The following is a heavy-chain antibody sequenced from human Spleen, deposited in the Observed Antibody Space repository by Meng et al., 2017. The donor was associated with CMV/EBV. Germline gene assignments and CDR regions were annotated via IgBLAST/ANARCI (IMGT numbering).Heavy chain of an antibody. CDR3: AREGTYYYGSGSYRKPQTYGMDV. CDR1: GFTFSNYG. J-gene: IGHJ6*02. Sequence: GGSLRLSCAASGFTFSNYGMHWVRQAPGKGLEWVAFIRYDGINKYYADSVKGRFTVSRDNSKNTLYLQMNSLRAEDTAVYYCAREGTYYYGSGSYRKPQTYGMDVWGQGTTVTVSS. V-gene: IGHV3-30*02. CDR2: IRYDGINK. D-gene: IGHD3-10*01.